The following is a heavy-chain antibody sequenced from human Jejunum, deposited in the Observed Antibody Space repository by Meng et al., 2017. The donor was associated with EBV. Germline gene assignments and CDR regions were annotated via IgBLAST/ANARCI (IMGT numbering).Heavy chain of an antibody. J-gene: IGHJ4*02. CDR2: VFNRGSS. Sequence: LQALGPGLVQPSETLFLTCTVSGASISDYNWSWIRQSPGKGLEWIGFVFNRGSSNYNPSLRSRVAMSLDTSRNKLSLKLNSVTAADTAVYYCARDRGTAREFDIWGQGTLVTVSS. CDR3: ARDRGTAREFDI. CDR1: GASISDYN. V-gene: IGHV4-59*01. D-gene: IGHD3-10*01.